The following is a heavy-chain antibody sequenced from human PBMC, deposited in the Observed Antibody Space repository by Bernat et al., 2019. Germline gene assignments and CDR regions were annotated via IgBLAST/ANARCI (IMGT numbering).Heavy chain of an antibody. Sequence: EVHLVESGGGLVQPGGSLRLSCAASGFTFSSYTMNWVRQAPGKGLEWVSYISSSSNTIYYADSVKGRFTISRDNAKNSLYLQMNSLRAEDTAVYYCARGDYDFWSGYLEYWGQGTLVTVSS. V-gene: IGHV3-48*01. CDR1: GFTFSSYT. CDR2: ISSSSNTI. CDR3: ARGDYDFWSGYLEY. J-gene: IGHJ4*02. D-gene: IGHD3-3*01.